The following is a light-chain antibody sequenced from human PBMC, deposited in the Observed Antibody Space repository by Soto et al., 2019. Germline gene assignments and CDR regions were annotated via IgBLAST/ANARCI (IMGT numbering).Light chain of an antibody. Sequence: EIVLTQSPATLSLSPGERATLSCRASQSVSSCLAWYQQKPGQAPRLLIYDASNRATGIPSRFSGSGSGTEFTLTISILEPEDFAVYYCQQSSNWPLTFGGGTNVEIK. CDR2: DAS. CDR3: QQSSNWPLT. J-gene: IGKJ4*01. CDR1: QSVSSC. V-gene: IGKV3-11*01.